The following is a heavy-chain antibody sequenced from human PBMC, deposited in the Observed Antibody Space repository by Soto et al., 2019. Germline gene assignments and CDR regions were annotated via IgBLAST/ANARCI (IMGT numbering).Heavy chain of an antibody. J-gene: IGHJ4*02. Sequence: QVQLVESGGGVVQPGKSLRLSCAASGFPFTTYGMHWVREGPAKGLEWVAVISYDGRNTYYADSVKGRFTISRDNSKNTLYLQMNSLRPEDTALYYCGGGQYYFDYRGQGTLVTVSS. V-gene: IGHV3-30*03. CDR1: GFPFTTYG. CDR3: GGGQYYFDY. CDR2: ISYDGRNT. D-gene: IGHD3-10*01.